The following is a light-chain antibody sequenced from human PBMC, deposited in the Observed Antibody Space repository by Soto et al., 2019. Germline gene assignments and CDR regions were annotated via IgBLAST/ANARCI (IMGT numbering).Light chain of an antibody. Sequence: EIVLTQSPATLSSSPGERATLSCRASQSVGRYLAWYQQKPGQAPRLLIYDASKRGTGIPARFSGSGSGTDFALTINSLEPEDFAVYYCQQRSSWPTFGQGTKLEIK. CDR1: QSVGRY. V-gene: IGKV3-11*01. CDR3: QQRSSWPT. J-gene: IGKJ2*01. CDR2: DAS.